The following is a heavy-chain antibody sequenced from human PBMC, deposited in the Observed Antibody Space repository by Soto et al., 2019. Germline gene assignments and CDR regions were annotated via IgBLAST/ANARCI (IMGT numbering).Heavy chain of an antibody. CDR3: ARVKTKYSYGLKDY. CDR2: IWYDGSNK. D-gene: IGHD5-18*01. Sequence: ESGGGVVQPGRSLRLSCAASGFTFSSYGMHWVRQAPGKGLEWVAVIWYDGSNKYYADSVKGRFTISRDNSKNTLYLQMNSLRAEDTAVYYCARVKTKYSYGLKDYWGQGTLVTVSS. V-gene: IGHV3-33*01. J-gene: IGHJ4*02. CDR1: GFTFSSYG.